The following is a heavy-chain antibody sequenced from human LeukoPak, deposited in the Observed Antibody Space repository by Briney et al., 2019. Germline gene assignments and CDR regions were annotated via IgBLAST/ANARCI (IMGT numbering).Heavy chain of an antibody. CDR1: GFTFSSYA. CDR2: IWYDGSNK. Sequence: GGSLRLSCAASGFTFSSYAMHWVRQAPGKGLEWVAVIWYDGSNKYYADSVKGRFTISRDNSKNTLYLQMNSLRAEDTAVYYCARDTSDYSYGNHFDYWGQGTLVTVSS. D-gene: IGHD5-18*01. V-gene: IGHV3-33*08. CDR3: ARDTSDYSYGNHFDY. J-gene: IGHJ4*02.